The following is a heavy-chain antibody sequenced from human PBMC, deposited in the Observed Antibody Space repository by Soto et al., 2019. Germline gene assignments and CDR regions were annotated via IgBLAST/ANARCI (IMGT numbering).Heavy chain of an antibody. V-gene: IGHV1-18*01. D-gene: IGHD6-13*01. CDR2: ISAYNGNT. Sequence: ASVKVSCKASGYTFTRYAMHWVRQAPGQGLEWMGWISAYNGNTNYAQKLQGRVTITADKSTSTAYMELSSLRSEDTAVYYCARVGAAASGNSRFYYYGMDVWGQGTTVTVSS. CDR3: ARVGAAASGNSRFYYYGMDV. CDR1: GYTFTRYA. J-gene: IGHJ6*02.